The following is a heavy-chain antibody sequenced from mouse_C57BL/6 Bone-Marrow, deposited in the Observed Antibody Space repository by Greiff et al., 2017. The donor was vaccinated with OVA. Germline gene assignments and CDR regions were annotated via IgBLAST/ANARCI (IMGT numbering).Heavy chain of an antibody. CDR1: GYTFTSYW. CDR3: AMYYDYDVYFDV. J-gene: IGHJ1*03. Sequence: QVHVKQPGADLVKPGASVKVSCKASGYTFTSYWMHWVKQRPGQGLEWIGRIHPSDSDTNYNQKFKGKATLTVDKSSSTAYMQLSSLTSEDSAVYYCAMYYDYDVYFDVWGTGTTVTVSS. D-gene: IGHD2-4*01. V-gene: IGHV1-74*01. CDR2: IHPSDSDT.